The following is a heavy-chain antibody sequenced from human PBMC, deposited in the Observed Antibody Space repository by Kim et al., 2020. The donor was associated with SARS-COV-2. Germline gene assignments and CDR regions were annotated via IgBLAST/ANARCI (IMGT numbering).Heavy chain of an antibody. Sequence: YVEKFQDRVTMTRDTSTSTVYMELSSLTSEDTAVYYCAREAPGLKNFDYWGQGTLVTVSS. V-gene: IGHV1-46*01. CDR3: AREAPGLKNFDY. J-gene: IGHJ4*02.